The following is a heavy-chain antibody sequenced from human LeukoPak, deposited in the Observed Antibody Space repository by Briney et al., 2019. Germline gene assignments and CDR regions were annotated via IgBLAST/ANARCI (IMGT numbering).Heavy chain of an antibody. CDR1: GFTFSSYS. J-gene: IGHJ4*02. Sequence: GGSLRLSCAASGFTFSSYSMNWVRQAPGKGLEWVSSITSSGSYIYYADSVKGRFTISRDNAKNSLYLQMNSLRAEDTAVYYCARDGWVDYWGQGTLVTVSS. V-gene: IGHV3-21*01. CDR3: ARDGWVDY. D-gene: IGHD6-19*01. CDR2: ITSSGSYI.